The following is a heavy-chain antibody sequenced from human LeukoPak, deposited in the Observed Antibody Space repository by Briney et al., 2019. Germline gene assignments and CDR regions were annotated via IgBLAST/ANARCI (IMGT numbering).Heavy chain of an antibody. CDR2: IYYSGST. CDR1: GDSISSRYY. D-gene: IGHD5-12*01. J-gene: IGHJ4*02. CDR3: AGLYSGYDYVDY. Sequence: SETLSLTCTVSGDSISSRYYWGWIRQPPGKGLEWIGSIYYSGSTYYNVSLKSRVSISVDTAKNQLSLNLNSVTAADTAVYYCAGLYSGYDYVDYWGQGTLVTVSS. V-gene: IGHV4-39*01.